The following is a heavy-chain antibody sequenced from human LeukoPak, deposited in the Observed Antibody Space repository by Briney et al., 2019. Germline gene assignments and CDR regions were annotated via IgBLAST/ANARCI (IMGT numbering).Heavy chain of an antibody. CDR2: INHSGST. V-gene: IGHV4-34*01. J-gene: IGHJ4*02. Sequence: SETPSLTCAVYGGSFSGYYWSWIRQPPGKGLEWIGEINHSGSTNYNPSLKSRVTISVDTSKNQFSLKLSSVTAADTAVYYCARAPSSGRRPILFDYWGQGTLVTVSS. CDR3: ARAPSSGRRPILFDY. CDR1: GGSFSGYY. D-gene: IGHD6-19*01.